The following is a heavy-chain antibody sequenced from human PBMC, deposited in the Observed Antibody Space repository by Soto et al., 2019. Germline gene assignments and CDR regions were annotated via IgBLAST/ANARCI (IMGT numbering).Heavy chain of an antibody. V-gene: IGHV3-72*01. J-gene: IGHJ4*02. CDR1: GFIFSDYY. CDR3: ARDTGGSYDY. CDR2: TRNKVNSFSA. Sequence: EVQLMESGGGLVQPGGSLRLSCAASGFIFSDYYMDWVRQVPGKGLEWVGRTRNKVNSFSAQYAASVKGRFSIYRDASKDSMYLQMNSLKSNDTAVYYCARDTGGSYDYWRQGALVTVSS. D-gene: IGHD3-16*01.